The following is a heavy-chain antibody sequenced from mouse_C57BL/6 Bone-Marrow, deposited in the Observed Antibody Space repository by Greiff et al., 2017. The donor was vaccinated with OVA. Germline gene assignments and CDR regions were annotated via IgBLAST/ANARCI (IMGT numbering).Heavy chain of an antibody. J-gene: IGHJ2*01. CDR3: ARCGSCPDD. V-gene: IGHV1-50*01. D-gene: IGHD1-1*02. CDR2: IDPSDSYT. CDR1: GYTFTSYW. Sequence: QVQLQQPGAELVKPGASVKLSCKASGYTFTSYWMQWVKQRPGQGLEWIGEIDPSDSYTNYNQQFKGKATLTVDTSSSTAYMQLSSLTSEDSAVYYGARCGSCPDDWGQGTTLTVSS.